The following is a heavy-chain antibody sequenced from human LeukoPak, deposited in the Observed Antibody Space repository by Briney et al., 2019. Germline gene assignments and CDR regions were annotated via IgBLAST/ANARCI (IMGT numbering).Heavy chain of an antibody. J-gene: IGHJ4*02. V-gene: IGHV3-43*02. CDR3: AKEPRRPNWVYYFDY. Sequence: TGGSLRLSCAASGFTFDDYAMHWVRQAPGKGLEWVSLISGDGGSTYYADSVKGRFTISRDNSKNSLYLQMNSLRTEDTALYYCAKEPRRPNWVYYFDYWGQGTLVTVSS. D-gene: IGHD7-27*01. CDR1: GFTFDDYA. CDR2: ISGDGGST.